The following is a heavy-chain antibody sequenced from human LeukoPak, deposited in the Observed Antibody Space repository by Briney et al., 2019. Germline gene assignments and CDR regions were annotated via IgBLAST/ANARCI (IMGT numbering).Heavy chain of an antibody. Sequence: GGSLRLSCAASGFTFSNYIMHWVRQAPGKGLDWVAVIIENGSNQYYADSVKGRFTISRDNSKNTLFLQMNSLRGEDTAMYYCARVQGGGYRTADYWGQGTLVTVSS. D-gene: IGHD6-19*01. CDR2: IIENGSNQ. J-gene: IGHJ4*02. CDR3: ARVQGGGYRTADY. CDR1: GFTFSNYI. V-gene: IGHV3-30*04.